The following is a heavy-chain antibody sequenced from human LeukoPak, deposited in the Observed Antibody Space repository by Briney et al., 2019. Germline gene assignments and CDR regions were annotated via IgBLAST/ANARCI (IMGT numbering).Heavy chain of an antibody. D-gene: IGHD6-6*01. CDR3: ARLGYSSSSDSDY. Sequence: GESLRLSCAASGFTVSSNYMSWVRQAPGKGLEWVSVIYSGGSTYYADSVKGRFTISRDNSKNTLYLQMNSLRAEDTAVYYCARLGYSSSSDSDYWGQGTLVTVSS. CDR2: IYSGGST. CDR1: GFTVSSNY. V-gene: IGHV3-53*01. J-gene: IGHJ4*02.